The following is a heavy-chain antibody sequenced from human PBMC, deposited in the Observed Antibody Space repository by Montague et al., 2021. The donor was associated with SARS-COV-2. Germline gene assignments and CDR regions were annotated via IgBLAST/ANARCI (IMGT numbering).Heavy chain of an antibody. J-gene: IGHJ6*03. D-gene: IGHD2-2*01. V-gene: IGHV4-61*02. Sequence: TLSLTCTVSGGSISSGSYYWSWIRQPAGKGLEWIGRIYTSGSTNYNPSLKSRVTISVDTSKNQFSLKLSSVTAADTAVYYCARARQDVVVPALGIGAYYYYYYMDVWGKGTTVTVSS. CDR2: IYTSGST. CDR3: ARARQDVVVPALGIGAYYYYYYMDV. CDR1: GGSISSGSYY.